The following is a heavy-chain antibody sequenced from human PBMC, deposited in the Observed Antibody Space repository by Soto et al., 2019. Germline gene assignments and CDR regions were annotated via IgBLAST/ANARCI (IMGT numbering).Heavy chain of an antibody. V-gene: IGHV4-34*01. CDR1: GGSFSGYY. CDR3: ANLRAGTDYYGMDV. CDR2: INHSGST. Sequence: SETLSLTCAVYGGSFSGYYWSWIRQPPGKGLEWIGEINHSGSTNYNPSLKSRVTISVDTSKNQFSLKLSSVTAADTAVYYCANLRAGTDYYGMDVWGQGTTVTVSS. D-gene: IGHD6-19*01. J-gene: IGHJ6*02.